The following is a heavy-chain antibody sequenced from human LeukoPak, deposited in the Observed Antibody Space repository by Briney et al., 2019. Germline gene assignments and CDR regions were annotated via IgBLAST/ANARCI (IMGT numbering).Heavy chain of an antibody. J-gene: IGHJ6*03. V-gene: IGHV3-30*02. D-gene: IGHD2-2*01. CDR1: GFTFSSFG. Sequence: PGGSLRLSCVASGFTFSSFGMDWVRQAPGKGLEWVAFIRNDGSNKYYADSVKGRLTISRDNSKNTLYLQMNSLRAEDTGVYYCAKDTLAIVVVPAALSMDAWGKGTTVTISS. CDR2: IRNDGSNK. CDR3: AKDTLAIVVVPAALSMDA.